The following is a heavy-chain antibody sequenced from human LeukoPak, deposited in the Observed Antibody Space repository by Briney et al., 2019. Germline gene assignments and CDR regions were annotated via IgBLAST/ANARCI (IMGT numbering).Heavy chain of an antibody. V-gene: IGHV4-39*01. CDR3: VRVINYFYGMGV. J-gene: IGHJ6*02. CDR2: IYYSGST. D-gene: IGHD3-22*01. Sequence: SDTLSLPCTVSGGSIRSSSYYWGWIRHPPGKGLEWIGSIYYSGSTYYNPALKGRVTISVGTSKNQFSLKLSSVTAADTAVYYCVRVINYFYGMGVWGQGTTVTVSS. CDR1: GGSIRSSSYY.